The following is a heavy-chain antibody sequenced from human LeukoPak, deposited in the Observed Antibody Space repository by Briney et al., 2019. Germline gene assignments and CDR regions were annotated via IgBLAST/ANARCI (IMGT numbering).Heavy chain of an antibody. V-gene: IGHV7-4-1*02. Sequence: ASVKVSCKASGYTFTSHAIYWVRQAPGQPLEYMGWINTNSGNPTYAQDFTGHFVFSLDTSVSTAYLQISGLKSDDTAVFYCARVSYDYRHWGQGTLVTVSS. CDR3: ARVSYDYRH. CDR2: INTNSGNP. CDR1: GYTFTSHA. D-gene: IGHD3-16*01. J-gene: IGHJ4*02.